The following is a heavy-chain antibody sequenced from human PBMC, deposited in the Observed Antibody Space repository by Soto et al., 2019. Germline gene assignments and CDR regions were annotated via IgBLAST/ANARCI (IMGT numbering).Heavy chain of an antibody. CDR2: FWYDGSNK. Sequence: PVGSLRLSCAASGFTFRTYGMHWVRQARGKGLEWVAIFWYDGSNKYYAESVKGRFTISRDNSKNTLYLQMNSLRAEDTAVYYCARDGTFGAKGGSLDIWGQGTMVTVSS. V-gene: IGHV3-33*01. J-gene: IGHJ3*02. CDR1: GFTFRTYG. D-gene: IGHD3-16*01. CDR3: ARDGTFGAKGGSLDI.